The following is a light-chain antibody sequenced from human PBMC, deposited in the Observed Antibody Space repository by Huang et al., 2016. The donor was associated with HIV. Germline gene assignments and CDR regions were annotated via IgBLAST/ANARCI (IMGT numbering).Light chain of an antibody. CDR2: GAS. V-gene: IGKV3-20*01. CDR1: ETIASNY. J-gene: IGKJ1*01. CDR3: QQYGTSPLT. Sequence: EVVLTQSPGTLSLSPGKRVALSCRASETIASNYLAWYRQRPGQAPRLLIYGASNRATETPDRFSGSGSGTDLTLTITKLEPEDSAVYYCQQYGTSPLTFGQGTRVEIK.